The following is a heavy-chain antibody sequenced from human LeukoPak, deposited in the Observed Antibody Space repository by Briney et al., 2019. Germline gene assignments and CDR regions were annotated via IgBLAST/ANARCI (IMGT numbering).Heavy chain of an antibody. J-gene: IGHJ4*02. CDR1: GGSISSYY. D-gene: IGHD3-10*01. CDR2: LFYSGST. Sequence: SETLSLTCTVSGGSISSYYWSWIRQPPGKGLEWIAYLFYSGSTDYNPSLESRVTISLDTSKNQFSLKLRSVTAADTAVYYCATVAVIRGVTYFDYWGQGTLVTVSS. V-gene: IGHV4-59*01. CDR3: ATVAVIRGVTYFDY.